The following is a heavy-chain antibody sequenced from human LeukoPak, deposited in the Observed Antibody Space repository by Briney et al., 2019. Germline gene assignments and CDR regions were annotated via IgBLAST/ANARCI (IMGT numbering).Heavy chain of an antibody. J-gene: IGHJ6*02. CDR3: ARGRYYYGSWYMDV. Sequence: GGSLRLSCAASGFTFDDYGMSWVRQAPGKGLEWVSGINWNGGSAGYADSVKGRFTISRDNAKNSLYLQMNSLRAEDTAVYYCARGRYYYGSWYMDVWGRGTTVTVSS. CDR2: INWNGGSA. V-gene: IGHV3-20*04. D-gene: IGHD3-10*01. CDR1: GFTFDDYG.